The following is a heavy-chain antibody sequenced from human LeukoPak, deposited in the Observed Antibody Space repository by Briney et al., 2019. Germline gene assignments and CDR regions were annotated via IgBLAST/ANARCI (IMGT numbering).Heavy chain of an antibody. CDR3: ARGYDIVVVPAPRGVCDY. CDR1: GYTFTGYY. CDR2: INPNSGGT. J-gene: IGHJ4*02. V-gene: IGHV1-2*02. Sequence: ASVRVSCKASGYTFTGYYMHWVRQAPGQGLEWMGWINPNSGGTNYAQKFQGRVTMTRDTSISTAYMELSRLRSDDTAVYYCARGYDIVVVPAPRGVCDYWGQGTLVTVSS. D-gene: IGHD2-2*01.